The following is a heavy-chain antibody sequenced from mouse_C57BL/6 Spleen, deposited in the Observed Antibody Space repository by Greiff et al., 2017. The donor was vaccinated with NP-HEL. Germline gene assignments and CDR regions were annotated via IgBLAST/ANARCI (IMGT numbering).Heavy chain of an antibody. CDR1: GFTFSSYA. CDR3: ARRDSSGYEFAY. D-gene: IGHD3-2*02. V-gene: IGHV5-4*03. J-gene: IGHJ3*01. Sequence: EVQLVESGGGLVKPGGSLKLFCAASGFTFSSYAMSWVRQTSEKRLEWVATISDGGRYTYYPDNVKGRFTISRDYAKNNLYLQMSHLKSEDTAMYYCARRDSSGYEFAYWGQGTLVTVSA. CDR2: ISDGGRYT.